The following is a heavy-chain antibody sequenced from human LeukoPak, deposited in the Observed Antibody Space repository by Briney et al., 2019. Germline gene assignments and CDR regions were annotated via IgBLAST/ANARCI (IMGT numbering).Heavy chain of an antibody. CDR3: GGGYYGSGSYYDNWFDP. D-gene: IGHD3-10*01. CDR2: IYHSGST. J-gene: IGHJ5*02. Sequence: SETLSLTCTVSGYSISSGYYWGWIRQPPGKGLEWIGSIYHSGSTYYNPSLKSRVTTSVDTSKNQFSLKLSSVTAADTAVYYCGGGYYGSGSYYDNWFDPWGQGTLVTVSS. V-gene: IGHV4-38-2*02. CDR1: GYSISSGYY.